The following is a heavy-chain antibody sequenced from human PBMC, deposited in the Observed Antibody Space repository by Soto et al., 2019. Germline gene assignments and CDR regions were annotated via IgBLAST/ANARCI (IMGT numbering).Heavy chain of an antibody. J-gene: IGHJ5*02. CDR3: ASNGYDYPNWFDP. V-gene: IGHV4-59*01. CDR1: GGSISSYY. CDR2: IYYSGST. D-gene: IGHD3-22*01. Sequence: SETLSLTCTVSGGSISSYYWSWIRQPPGKGLEWIGYIYYSGSTNYNPSLKGRVTMSIDTSKNQFSLKLSSVTAADTAVYYCASNGYDYPNWFDPWGQGTLVTVSS.